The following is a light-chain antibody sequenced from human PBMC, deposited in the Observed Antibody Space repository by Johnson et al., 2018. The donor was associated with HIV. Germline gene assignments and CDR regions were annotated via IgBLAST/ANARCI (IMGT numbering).Light chain of an antibody. J-gene: IGLJ1*01. CDR3: GAWDSSLNTGYG. CDR2: ENN. V-gene: IGLV1-51*02. CDR1: SSNIGNNY. Sequence: QSVLTQPPSVSAAPGQKVTISCSGSSSNIGNNYVSWYQQLPGTAPKLLIYENNKRPSGIPDRFSGSKSGTSATLGITGLQTGDEADYYCGAWDSSLNTGYGCGTGTKVTGL.